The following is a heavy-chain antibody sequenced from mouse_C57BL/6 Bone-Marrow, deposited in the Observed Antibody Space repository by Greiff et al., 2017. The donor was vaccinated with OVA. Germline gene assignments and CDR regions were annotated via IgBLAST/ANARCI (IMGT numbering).Heavy chain of an antibody. CDR1: GISITTGNYR. V-gene: IGHV3-5*01. CDR2: IYYSGTI. CDR3: ARDYGNYFDWDY. Sequence: EVKLQESGPGLVKPSQTVFLTCTVTGISITTGNYRWSWIRQFPGKKLEWIGYIYYSGTITYNPSLTSRTTITRDTPKNQFFLEMNSLTAEDTATYYCARDYGNYFDWDYWGQGTTLTVSS. D-gene: IGHD2-1*01. J-gene: IGHJ2*01.